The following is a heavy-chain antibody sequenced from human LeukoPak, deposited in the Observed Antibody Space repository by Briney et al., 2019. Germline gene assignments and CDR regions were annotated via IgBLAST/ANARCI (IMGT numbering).Heavy chain of an antibody. D-gene: IGHD6-19*01. J-gene: IGHJ4*02. Sequence: GGSLRLSCAASGFTFSSYAMSWVRQAPGKGLEWVSAISGSGGSTYYADSVKGRFTISRDNSKNTLYLQMNSLRAEDTAVYYCAKDGQYSSGWYGPYYFDYWGQGTLVTVSS. V-gene: IGHV3-23*01. CDR1: GFTFSSYA. CDR3: AKDGQYSSGWYGPYYFDY. CDR2: ISGSGGST.